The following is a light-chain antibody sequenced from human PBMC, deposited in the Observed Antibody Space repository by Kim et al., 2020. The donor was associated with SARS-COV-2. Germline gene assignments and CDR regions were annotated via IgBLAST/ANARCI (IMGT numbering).Light chain of an antibody. CDR1: QRIGNS. Sequence: ASVGENVTIPCQAHQRIGNSLAWYQQRPGKAPTLLIYEAASLESGVPSRFSGTGSGTEFTLTISSLQPDDFATYYCQHYDNYSQTFGPGTKVDIK. CDR3: QHYDNYSQT. CDR2: EAA. V-gene: IGKV1-5*01. J-gene: IGKJ1*01.